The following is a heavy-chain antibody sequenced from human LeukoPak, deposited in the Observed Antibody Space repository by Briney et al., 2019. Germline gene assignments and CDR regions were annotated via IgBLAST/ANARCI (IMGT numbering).Heavy chain of an antibody. CDR3: AKDLLARDSSGYYHDAFDM. CDR1: GGAFSSYA. V-gene: IGHV1-69*04. J-gene: IGHJ3*02. CDR2: IIPMRGIT. Sequence: GASVKVSCKVFGGAFSSYALNWVRQAPGQGLEWMGRIIPMRGITNYAQKFQGRVTITADESTSTAYMELSSLRSEDTAVYYCAKDLLARDSSGYYHDAFDMWGQGTTVTVSS. D-gene: IGHD3-22*01.